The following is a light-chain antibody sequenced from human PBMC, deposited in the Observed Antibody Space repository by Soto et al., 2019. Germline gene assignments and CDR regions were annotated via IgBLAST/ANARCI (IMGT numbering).Light chain of an antibody. J-gene: IGKJ1*01. CDR3: LQDRHSPRT. CDR1: QSLVYSDGKTY. CDR2: NVS. Sequence: DVVMTQSPLSLPVTLGQPASISCRSSQSLVYSDGKTYLEWFQQRPGQTPRRLIYNVSNRDCGVPDRFSGSGSGNDFTLNISRVEAEDVGVYYCLQDRHSPRTFGQGTKVEIK. V-gene: IGKV2-30*01.